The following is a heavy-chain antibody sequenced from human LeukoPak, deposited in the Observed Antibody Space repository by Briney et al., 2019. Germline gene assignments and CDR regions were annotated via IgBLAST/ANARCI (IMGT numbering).Heavy chain of an antibody. CDR3: ARSEQEMAYDAFDI. D-gene: IGHD5-24*01. Sequence: APVKGSCKPSGYTFCAAYMHCVRQAPGEWLEWIGCINCNSGGSKYAQMFQGRVTMTRDASIRTAYMELSSLRSDDTAVYYCARSEQEMAYDAFDIWGHGTMVTVSS. CDR2: INCNSGGS. J-gene: IGHJ3*02. V-gene: IGHV1-2*02. CDR1: GYTFCAAY.